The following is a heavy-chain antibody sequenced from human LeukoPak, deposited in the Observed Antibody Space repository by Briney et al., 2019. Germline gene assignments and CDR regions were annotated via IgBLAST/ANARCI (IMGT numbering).Heavy chain of an antibody. CDR2: LSGSGGST. D-gene: IGHD5-18*01. V-gene: IGHV3-23*01. CDR3: AKDLRQGGYRRDFGY. J-gene: IGHJ4*02. Sequence: GGSLRVSCAASGFIFSSYAMSWVRQALGKGLEWVSALSGSGGSTYYADSVKGRFTISRDNSKNTLYLQMNSLRAEDTAVYYCAKDLRQGGYRRDFGYWGQGTLVTVSS. CDR1: GFIFSSYA.